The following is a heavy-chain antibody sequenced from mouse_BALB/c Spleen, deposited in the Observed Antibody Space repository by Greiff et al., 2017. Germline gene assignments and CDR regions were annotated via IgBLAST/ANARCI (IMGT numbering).Heavy chain of an antibody. CDR1: GYTFTNYW. J-gene: IGHJ2*01. V-gene: IGHV1-63*02. D-gene: IGHD1-1*02. CDR3: ARSGLYGGYYFDY. CDR2: IYPGGGYT. Sequence: QVHVKQSGAELVRPGTSVKISCKASGYTFTNYWLGWVKQRPGHGLEWIGDIYPGGGYTNYNEKFKGKATLTADTSSSTAYMQLSSLTSEDSAVYFCARSGLYGGYYFDYWGQGTTLTVSS.